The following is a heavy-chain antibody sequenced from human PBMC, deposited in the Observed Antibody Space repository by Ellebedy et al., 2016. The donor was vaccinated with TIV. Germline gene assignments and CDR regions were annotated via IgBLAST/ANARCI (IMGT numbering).Heavy chain of an antibody. CDR1: GGTFSNYA. D-gene: IGHD3-10*01. V-gene: IGHV1-18*01. Sequence: AASVKVSCKASGGTFSNYAISWVRQAPGQGLEWVGWVSAYNGHTKYAQSLQGRVTMTTDTSTSTAYLELRSLTSDDTAMYYCARDFFHGSTTYYDGFDTWGQGTMVTVAS. CDR2: VSAYNGHT. CDR3: ARDFFHGSTTYYDGFDT. J-gene: IGHJ3*02.